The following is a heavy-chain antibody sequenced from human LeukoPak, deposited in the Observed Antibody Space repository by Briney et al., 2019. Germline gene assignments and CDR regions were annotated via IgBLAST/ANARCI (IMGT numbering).Heavy chain of an antibody. CDR3: ARSAPATAITDY. J-gene: IGHJ4*02. CDR2: ISDGGTYK. V-gene: IGHV3-21*01. Sequence: GGSLKLSCAASGFTLRTYSMNWVRQAPGKGLEWVSSISDGGTYKYYADSVKGRFTISRDSAKNSLYLQMNSLRAEDTAVYYCARSAPATAITDYWGQGTLVTVSS. D-gene: IGHD2-2*02. CDR1: GFTLRTYS.